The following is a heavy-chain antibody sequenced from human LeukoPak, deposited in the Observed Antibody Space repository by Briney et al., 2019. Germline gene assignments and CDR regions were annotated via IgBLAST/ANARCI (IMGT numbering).Heavy chain of an antibody. J-gene: IGHJ4*02. CDR3: AKGVRYCSGGSCYCPFDY. CDR2: ISGSGGT. CDR1: GFTFSSYA. D-gene: IGHD2-15*01. V-gene: IGHV3-23*01. Sequence: PGGSLRLSCEASGFTFSSYAMSLVRQAPGKGLEWVSGISGSGGTYYADSVKGRFTISRDNSKNTLYLQMNSLRAEDTAVYYCAKGVRYCSGGSCYCPFDYWGQGTLVTVSS.